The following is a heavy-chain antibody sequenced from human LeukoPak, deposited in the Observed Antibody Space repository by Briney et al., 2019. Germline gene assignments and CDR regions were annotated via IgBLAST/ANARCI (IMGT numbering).Heavy chain of an antibody. J-gene: IGHJ3*02. Sequence: PGGSLRLSCAASGFTFSSYSMNWVRQAPGKGLEWVSYINSDSSIIYYADSVKGRFTISRDNAKNSLYLQMNSLRAEDMALYYCAKDQNKSYIGYCSSTSCLGAFDIWGQGTMVTVSS. V-gene: IGHV3-48*04. CDR1: GFTFSSYS. CDR3: AKDQNKSYIGYCSSTSCLGAFDI. CDR2: INSDSSII. D-gene: IGHD2-2*01.